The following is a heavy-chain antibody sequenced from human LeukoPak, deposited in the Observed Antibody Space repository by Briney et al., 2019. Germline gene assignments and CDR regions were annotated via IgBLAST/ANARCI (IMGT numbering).Heavy chain of an antibody. D-gene: IGHD6-13*01. J-gene: IGHJ4*02. CDR2: IKQDGSEI. V-gene: IGHV3-7*03. CDR3: ARVYWQQLIPLDY. CDR1: GFTFSSYW. Sequence: GGSLRLSCAASGFTFSSYWMSWVRQAPGKGLEWVANIKQDGSEIYNVDSVKGRFTISRDNAKNSLYLQMNSLRAEDTAVYYCARVYWQQLIPLDYWGQGTLVTVSS.